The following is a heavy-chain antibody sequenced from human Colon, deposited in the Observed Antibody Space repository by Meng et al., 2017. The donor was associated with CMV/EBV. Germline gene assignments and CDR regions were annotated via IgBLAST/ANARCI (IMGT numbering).Heavy chain of an antibody. CDR3: AKTYNSAPNWFDP. Sequence: SASCPVTAYFLHSLRQAPGQGLEYMGWINPTSGDPRYAQRFQGRVTMTSDTSISTAYMDLSRLTSDDTAVYYCAKTYNSAPNWFDPWGQGTLVTVSS. CDR1: SCPVTAYF. CDR2: INPTSGDP. D-gene: IGHD6-19*01. V-gene: IGHV1-2*02. J-gene: IGHJ5*02.